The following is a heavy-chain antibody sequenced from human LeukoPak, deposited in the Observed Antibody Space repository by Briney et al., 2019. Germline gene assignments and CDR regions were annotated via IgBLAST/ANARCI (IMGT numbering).Heavy chain of an antibody. J-gene: IGHJ4*02. Sequence: GASVKVSCKASGYTFTSYYMHWVRQAPGQGLEWMGIINPSGGSTSYAQKFQGRVTMTRDTSTSTVYMELSSLEDTAVYYCARDGDPDGYWNYWGQGTLVTVSS. CDR3: ARDGDPDGYWNY. D-gene: IGHD5-24*01. CDR2: INPSGGST. CDR1: GYTFTSYY. V-gene: IGHV1-46*01.